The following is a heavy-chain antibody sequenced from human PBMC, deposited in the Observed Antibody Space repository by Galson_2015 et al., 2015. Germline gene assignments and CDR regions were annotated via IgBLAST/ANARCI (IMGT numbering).Heavy chain of an antibody. CDR1: GGSISSGGYY. Sequence: TLSLTCTVSGGSISSGGYYWSWIRQHPGRGLEWIGYIYYSGSTYYNPSLKSRVTISVDTSKNQFSLKLSSVTAADTAVYYCARGHSIAARPGYFQHWGQGTLVTVSS. V-gene: IGHV4-31*03. CDR3: ARGHSIAARPGYFQH. D-gene: IGHD6-6*01. CDR2: IYYSGST. J-gene: IGHJ1*01.